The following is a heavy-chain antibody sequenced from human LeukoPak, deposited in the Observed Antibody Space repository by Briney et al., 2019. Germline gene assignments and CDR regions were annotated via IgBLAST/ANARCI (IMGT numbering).Heavy chain of an antibody. CDR3: ARGNRRYYYDSSGYYWFDY. CDR1: GGSFSGYY. V-gene: IGHV4-34*01. J-gene: IGHJ4*02. CDR2: INHSGST. Sequence: SETLSLTCAVYGGSFSGYYWSWIRQPPGKGLEWIGEINHSGSTNYNPSLKSRVTISVDTSENQFSLKLSSVTAADTAVYYCARGNRRYYYDSSGYYWFDYWGQGTLVTVSS. D-gene: IGHD3-22*01.